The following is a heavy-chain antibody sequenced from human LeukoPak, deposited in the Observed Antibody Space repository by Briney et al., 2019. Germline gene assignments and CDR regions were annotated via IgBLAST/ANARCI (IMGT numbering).Heavy chain of an antibody. J-gene: IGHJ6*02. CDR3: ARESGLWPKYNYGMDV. CDR1: GGSISTYY. CDR2: IYRSGSI. V-gene: IGHV4-4*07. D-gene: IGHD5-18*01. Sequence: SETLSLTCTVSGGSISTYYWSWIRQPAGKGLEWIGRIYRSGSINYNPSLKSRVTMSVDTSKSQFSLKLTSLIAADTAVYYCARESGLWPKYNYGMDVWGRGITVTVSS.